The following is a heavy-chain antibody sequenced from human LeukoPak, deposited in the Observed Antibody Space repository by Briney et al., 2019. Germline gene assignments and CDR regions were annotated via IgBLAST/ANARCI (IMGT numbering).Heavy chain of an antibody. D-gene: IGHD1-26*01. V-gene: IGHV4-31*03. CDR1: GGSISSDIYN. CDR2: IDYSGST. Sequence: PSETLSLTCTVSGGSISSDIYNWTWIRQHPGKGLEWIGYIDYSGSTYYNPSLKSRVTISIDTSKNQFTLKLSSVTAADTAVYYCARDRRWDLLHAFDIWGQGTMVTVSS. CDR3: ARDRRWDLLHAFDI. J-gene: IGHJ3*02.